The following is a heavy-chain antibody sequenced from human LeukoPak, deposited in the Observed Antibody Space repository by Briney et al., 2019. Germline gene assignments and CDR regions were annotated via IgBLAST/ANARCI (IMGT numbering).Heavy chain of an antibody. CDR1: GFTFDDYA. CDR3: AKDAAGGRITIFVGPPDY. Sequence: GGSLRLSCVASGFTFDDYAMHWVRHAPGKGLEWVSLISWDGGSTYYADSVKGRFTISRDNSKNSLYLQMNSLRAEDTALYYCAKDAAGGRITIFVGPPDYWGQGTLVTVSS. J-gene: IGHJ4*02. D-gene: IGHD3-3*01. V-gene: IGHV3-43D*03. CDR2: ISWDGGST.